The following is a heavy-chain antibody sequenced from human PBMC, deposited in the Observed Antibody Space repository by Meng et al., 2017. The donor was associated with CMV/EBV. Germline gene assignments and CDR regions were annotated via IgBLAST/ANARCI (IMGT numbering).Heavy chain of an antibody. CDR1: PGAISSGGYY. D-gene: IGHD6-13*01. Sequence: QGRRQEWCPGLVKPSQTLSLTCTVSPGAISSGGYYGRWIRQPPGKGPEWIGYIYCSGSTYYYPSLRSRVTISVDTSKNQFSLKLSSVTAADTAVYYCAREGSSSSYWYFDLWGRGTLVTVSS. V-gene: IGHV4-30-4*01. CDR3: AREGSSSSYWYFDL. CDR2: IYCSGST. J-gene: IGHJ2*01.